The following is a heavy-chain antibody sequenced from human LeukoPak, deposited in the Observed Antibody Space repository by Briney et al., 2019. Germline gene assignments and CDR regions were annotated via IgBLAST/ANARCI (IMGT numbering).Heavy chain of an antibody. J-gene: IGHJ4*02. CDR2: IIPIFGTA. D-gene: IGHD6-19*01. V-gene: IGHV1-69*05. CDR1: GGTFSSYA. CDR3: AREEAVAGTFDY. Sequence: SVKVSCKASGGTFSSYAISWVRQAPGQGLVWMGRIIPIFGTANYAQKFQGRVTITTDESTSTAYMELSSLRSEDTAVYYCAREEAVAGTFDYWGQGTLVTVSS.